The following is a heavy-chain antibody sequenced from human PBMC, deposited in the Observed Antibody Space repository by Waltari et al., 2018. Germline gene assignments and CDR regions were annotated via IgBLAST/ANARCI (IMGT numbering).Heavy chain of an antibody. D-gene: IGHD3-22*01. CDR3: AREGLYYYDSSGYPMGAFDY. Sequence: QVQLVQSGAEVKKPGSSVKVSCKASGGTFSSDAISWVRQAPGQGLEWMGGISPIFGTANYAQKFQGRVTITADESTSTAYMELSSLRSEDTAVYYCAREGLYYYDSSGYPMGAFDYWGQGTLVTVSS. V-gene: IGHV1-69*12. CDR1: GGTFSSDA. J-gene: IGHJ4*02. CDR2: ISPIFGTA.